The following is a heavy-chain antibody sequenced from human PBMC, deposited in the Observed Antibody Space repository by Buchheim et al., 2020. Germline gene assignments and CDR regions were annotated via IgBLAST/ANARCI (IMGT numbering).Heavy chain of an antibody. Sequence: QVQLVQSGAEVKRPGASVKVSCRTSGYSFIDYYIHWVRQAPGQGLEWMGRISPNSGATDYARQFRGRVTLTRDTSINTAYMEVTGLTSDDTALYYCARDRVGPTDYWGQGT. CDR3: ARDRVGPTDY. CDR2: ISPNSGAT. D-gene: IGHD1-26*01. CDR1: GYSFIDYY. J-gene: IGHJ4*02. V-gene: IGHV1-2*06.